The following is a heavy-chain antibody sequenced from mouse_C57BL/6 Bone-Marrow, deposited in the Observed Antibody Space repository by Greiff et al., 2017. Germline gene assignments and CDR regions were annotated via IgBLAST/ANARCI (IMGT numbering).Heavy chain of an antibody. CDR2: INPYNGGT. D-gene: IGHD2-4*01. CDR3: ARIEGNYDAFAY. J-gene: IGHJ3*01. CDR1: GYTFTDYY. V-gene: IGHV1-19*01. Sequence: EVKLLESGPVLVKPGASVKMSCKASGYTFTDYYMNWVKQSHGKSLEWIGVINPYNGGTSYNQKLKGKATLTVDKSSSTAYMELNSLASEDSAVYYCARIEGNYDAFAYWGQGTLVTVSA.